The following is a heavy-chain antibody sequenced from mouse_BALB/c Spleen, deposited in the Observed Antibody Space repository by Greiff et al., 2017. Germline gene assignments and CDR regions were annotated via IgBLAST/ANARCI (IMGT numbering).Heavy chain of an antibody. Sequence: DVKLVESGGGLVQPGGSRKLSCAASGFTFSSFGMHWVRQAPEKGLEWVAYISSGSSTIYYADTVKGRFTISRDNPKNTLFLQMTSLRSEDTAMYYCARREDYDVWYVDVWGAGTTVTVSS. CDR1: GFTFSSFG. J-gene: IGHJ1*01. CDR3: ARREDYDVWYVDV. CDR2: ISSGSSTI. D-gene: IGHD2-4*01. V-gene: IGHV5-17*02.